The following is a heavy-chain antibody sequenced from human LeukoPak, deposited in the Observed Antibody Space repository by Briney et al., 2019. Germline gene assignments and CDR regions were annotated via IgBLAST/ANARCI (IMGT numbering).Heavy chain of an antibody. Sequence: AGGSLRLSCAASGFTFSSHAMSWVRQPPGKGLEWIGEIYHSGSTNYNPSLKSRVTISVDKSKNQFSLKLSSVTAADTAVYYCASGKVPPGYFDYWGQGTLVTVSS. CDR1: GFTFSSHAM. CDR2: IYHSGST. D-gene: IGHD3-10*01. CDR3: ASGKVPPGYFDY. J-gene: IGHJ4*02. V-gene: IGHV4-4*02.